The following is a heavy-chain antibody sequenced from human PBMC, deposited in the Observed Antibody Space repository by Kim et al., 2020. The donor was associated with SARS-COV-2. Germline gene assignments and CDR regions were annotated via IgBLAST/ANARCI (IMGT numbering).Heavy chain of an antibody. V-gene: IGHV4-59*09. CDR3: ARGHITMVRGVYFDY. J-gene: IGHJ4*02. D-gene: IGHD3-10*01. Sequence: PSRKGRVTISVDTSKNQFSLKLSSVTAADTAVYYCARGHITMVRGVYFDYWGQGTLVTVSS.